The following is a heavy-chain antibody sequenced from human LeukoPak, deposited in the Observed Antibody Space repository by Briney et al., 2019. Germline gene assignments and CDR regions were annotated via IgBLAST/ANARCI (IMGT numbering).Heavy chain of an antibody. CDR2: MNPNSGNT. CDR3: ARDLGYCSGGSCYRPIDY. J-gene: IGHJ4*02. D-gene: IGHD2-15*01. V-gene: IGHV1-8*01. Sequence: ASVKVSCKASGYTFTSYDINWVRQATGQGLEWMGWMNPNSGNTGYAQKFQGRVTMTRNTSISTAYMALSSLRSEDTAVYYCARDLGYCSGGSCYRPIDYWGQGTLVTVSS. CDR1: GYTFTSYD.